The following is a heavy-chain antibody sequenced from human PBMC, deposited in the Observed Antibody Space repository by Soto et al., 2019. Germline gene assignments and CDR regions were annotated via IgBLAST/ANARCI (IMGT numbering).Heavy chain of an antibody. CDR3: ARESEDLTSNFDY. J-gene: IGHJ4*02. CDR1: GFTFTRYS. CDR2: ISSTTNYI. Sequence: GSLRLSCAASGFTFTRYSMNWVRQAPGKGLEWVSSISSTTNYIYYGDSMKGRFTISRDNARNSLYLEMNSLRAEDTAVYYCARESEDLTSNFDYWGQGTLVTVSS. V-gene: IGHV3-21*06.